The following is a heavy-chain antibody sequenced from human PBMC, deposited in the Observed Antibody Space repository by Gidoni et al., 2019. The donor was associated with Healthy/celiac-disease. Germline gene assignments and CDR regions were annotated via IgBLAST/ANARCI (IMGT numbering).Heavy chain of an antibody. CDR1: GGTFSSYA. CDR2: ITPIFGTA. CDR3: ARALLVDVDIFGVVPNYYYYGMDV. D-gene: IGHD3-3*02. V-gene: IGHV1-69*01. Sequence: QVQLVQSGAEVKTPGSSVTVSCKASGGTFSSYAISWVRQSPGQGLEWMGGITPIFGTANYAQKFQSRVTITADESTSTAYMELSSLRSEDTAVYYCARALLVDVDIFGVVPNYYYYGMDVWGQGTTVTVSS. J-gene: IGHJ6*02.